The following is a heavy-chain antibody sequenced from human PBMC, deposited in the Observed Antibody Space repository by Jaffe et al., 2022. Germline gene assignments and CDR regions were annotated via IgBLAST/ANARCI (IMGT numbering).Heavy chain of an antibody. D-gene: IGHD4-17*01. CDR3: AKDIFHGDYVELNYFDY. CDR1: GFTFSSYG. Sequence: QVQLVESGGGVVQPGGSLRLSCAASGFTFSSYGMHWVRQAPGKGLEWVAFIRYDGSNKYYADSVKGRFTISRDNSKNTLYLQMNSLRAEDTAVYYCAKDIFHGDYVELNYFDYWGQGTLVTVSS. J-gene: IGHJ4*02. CDR2: IRYDGSNK. V-gene: IGHV3-30*02.